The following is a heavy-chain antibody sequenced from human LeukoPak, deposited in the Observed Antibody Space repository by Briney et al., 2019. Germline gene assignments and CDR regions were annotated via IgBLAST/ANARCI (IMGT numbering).Heavy chain of an antibody. CDR1: GFTFSSYA. CDR2: ISGSGGST. V-gene: IGHV3-23*01. Sequence: GGSLRLSCAASGFTFSSYAMSWVRQAPGKGLEWVSAISGSGGSTYYADSVKGRFIISRDNSKNTLYVQMNSLRAEDTAVYYCAKDPGRDYFDYWGQGTLVTVSS. J-gene: IGHJ4*02. CDR3: AKDPGRDYFDY.